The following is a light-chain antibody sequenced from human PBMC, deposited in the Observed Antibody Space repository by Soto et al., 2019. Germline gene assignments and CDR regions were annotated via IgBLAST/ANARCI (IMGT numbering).Light chain of an antibody. CDR2: GAS. Sequence: IVMTQSPATLSVYPGERATLSCRASQTVSSNLAWYQQKPGQVPRLLMYGASTRATGIPARFSGSGSGTEFTLTLSSLQSEDFAVYYCQQYNNWPLSTFGQGT. CDR1: QTVSSN. CDR3: QQYNNWPLST. J-gene: IGKJ1*01. V-gene: IGKV3-15*01.